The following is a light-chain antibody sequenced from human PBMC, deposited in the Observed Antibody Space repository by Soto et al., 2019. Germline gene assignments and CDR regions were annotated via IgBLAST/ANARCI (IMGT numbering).Light chain of an antibody. V-gene: IGKV1D-16*01. CDR3: QQYGSSPGT. Sequence: DIQMTQSPSSMSASLGDRVTITCRASQGIAGRVAWYQQKPGKAPKLLYAASSLQSGVPLRFSGSGSGTDFTLTISRVEPEDFAIYFCQQYGSSPGTFGQGTKVEI. CDR2: AAS. J-gene: IGKJ1*01. CDR1: QGIAGR.